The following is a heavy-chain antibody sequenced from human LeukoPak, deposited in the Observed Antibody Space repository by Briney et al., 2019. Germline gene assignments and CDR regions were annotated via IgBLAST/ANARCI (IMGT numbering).Heavy chain of an antibody. D-gene: IGHD6-19*01. CDR3: TRGRAAGD. J-gene: IGHJ4*02. CDR2: VSPDSGDT. CDR1: GYTFTNND. Sequence: ASVKVSCKASGYTFTNNDINWVRQATGQGIEWMGWVSPDSGDTGYAPNFRGRVTMTTDTSINTAYMELTSLTSEDAAIYYCTRGRAAGDWGQGTLVTVSS. V-gene: IGHV1-8*01.